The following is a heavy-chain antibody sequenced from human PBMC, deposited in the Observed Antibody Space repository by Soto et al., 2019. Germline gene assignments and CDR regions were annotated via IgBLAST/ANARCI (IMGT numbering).Heavy chain of an antibody. V-gene: IGHV3-7*01. D-gene: IGHD2-15*01. J-gene: IGHJ5*02. CDR3: ARDLGYCSGGSCSPWFDP. Sequence: PGGSLRLSCAASGFTFSSYAMSRVRQAPGKGLEWVSTIRQGGSETYYVDSVKGRFTISRDNAKNSLYLQMNSLRAEDTAVYYCARDLGYCSGGSCSPWFDPWGQGTLVTVSS. CDR2: IRQGGSET. CDR1: GFTFSSYA.